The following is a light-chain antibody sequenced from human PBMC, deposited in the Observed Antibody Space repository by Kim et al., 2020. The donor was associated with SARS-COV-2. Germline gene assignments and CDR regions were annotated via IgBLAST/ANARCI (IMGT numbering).Light chain of an antibody. J-gene: IGKJ1*01. CDR1: QIVGNNY. V-gene: IGKV3-20*01. Sequence: EIVLTQSPGTLSLSPGKTATLSCRASQIVGNNYLAWYHQKPGQAPRLLIHTASIRATGIPDRFRGSGSGTDFTLTISRLEPEDFAVFYCHQHAAAPWTFGQGTKVEVK. CDR3: HQHAAAPWT. CDR2: TAS.